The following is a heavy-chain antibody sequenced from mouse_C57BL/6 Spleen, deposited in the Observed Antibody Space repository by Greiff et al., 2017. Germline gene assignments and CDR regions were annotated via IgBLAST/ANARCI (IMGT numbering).Heavy chain of an antibody. J-gene: IGHJ3*01. V-gene: IGHV1-15*01. CDR2: IDPETGGT. CDR1: GYTFTDYE. CDR3: TMQTAQATSFAY. D-gene: IGHD3-2*02. Sequence: VQLVESGAELVRPGASVTLSCKASGYTFTDYEMHWVKQTPVHGLEWIGAIDPETGGTAYNQKFKGKAILTADKSSSTAYMELRSLTSEDSAVYYCTMQTAQATSFAYWGQGTLVTVSA.